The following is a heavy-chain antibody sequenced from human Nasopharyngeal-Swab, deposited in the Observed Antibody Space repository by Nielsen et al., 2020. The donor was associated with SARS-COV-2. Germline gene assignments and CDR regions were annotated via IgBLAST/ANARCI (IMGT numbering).Heavy chain of an antibody. CDR2: FDPEDGET. Sequence: ASVKVSCKVSGYTLTELSMHWVRQAPGKGLEWMGGFDPEDGETIYAQKFQGRVTMTEDTSTDTAYMELSSLRSEDTAVDYCATGNDKWELALDYWGQGTLVTVSS. J-gene: IGHJ4*02. D-gene: IGHD1-26*01. CDR3: ATGNDKWELALDY. V-gene: IGHV1-24*01. CDR1: GYTLTELS.